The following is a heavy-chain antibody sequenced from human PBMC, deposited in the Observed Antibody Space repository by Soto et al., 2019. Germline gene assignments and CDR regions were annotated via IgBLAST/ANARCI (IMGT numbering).Heavy chain of an antibody. CDR3: ATDAKLDCSSTSCYGTSLLFDP. D-gene: IGHD2-2*01. CDR1: GGTFSSYA. CDR2: IIPIFGTA. Sequence: SVEVSCKASGGTFSSYAISWVRQAPGQGLEWMGGIIPIFGTANYAQKFQGRVTITADESTSTAYMELSSLRSEDTAVYYCATDAKLDCSSTSCYGTSLLFDPWGQGTLVTVSS. J-gene: IGHJ5*02. V-gene: IGHV1-69*13.